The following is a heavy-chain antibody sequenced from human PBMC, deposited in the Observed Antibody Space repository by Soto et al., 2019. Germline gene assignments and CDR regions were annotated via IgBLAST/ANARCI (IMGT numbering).Heavy chain of an antibody. D-gene: IGHD6-19*01. J-gene: IGHJ6*02. CDR2: IYHSGST. CDR3: ARGIEGWYQGRYYYGMDV. V-gene: IGHV4-4*02. CDR1: GGSISSSNL. Sequence: SETLSLTCAVSGGSISSSNLWSWVRQPPGKGLEWIGEIYHSGSTNYNPSLKSRVTISVDKSKNQFSLKLSSVTAADTAVYYCARGIEGWYQGRYYYGMDVWGQGTTVTVS.